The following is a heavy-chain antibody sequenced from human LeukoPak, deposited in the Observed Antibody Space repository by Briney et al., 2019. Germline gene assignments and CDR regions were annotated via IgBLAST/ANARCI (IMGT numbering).Heavy chain of an antibody. J-gene: IGHJ4*02. CDR3: TRDRSRAEDD. V-gene: IGHV3-7*01. D-gene: IGHD1-14*01. CDR2: INQGGSDK. Sequence: GGSLTLSCAASGFTFSGHWMSWVRQAPGKGLEWVANINQGGSDKYYVDSVKGRFTISRDNANNLLYLQMNSLRGEDTAVYYCTRDRSRAEDDWGQGTLVSVSS. CDR1: GFTFSGHW.